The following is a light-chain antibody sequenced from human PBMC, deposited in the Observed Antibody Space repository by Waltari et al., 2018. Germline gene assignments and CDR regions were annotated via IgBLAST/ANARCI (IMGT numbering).Light chain of an antibody. J-gene: IGKJ2*01. CDR1: QPIANN. V-gene: IGKV3-15*01. CDR2: DAS. CDR3: QHYSNWPYT. Sequence: EIVMTQSPATLSVSPGERVTLSCRASQPIANNFAWSQQRPGQAPRLLIYDASTRATGFAARLSGSGYGTEFTLTISSLQSEDSGLYYCQHYSNWPYTFGQGTKLEIK.